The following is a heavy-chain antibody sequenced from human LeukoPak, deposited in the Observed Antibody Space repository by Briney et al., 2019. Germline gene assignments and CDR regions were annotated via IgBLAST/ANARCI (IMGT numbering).Heavy chain of an antibody. Sequence: PGGSLRLSCAASGFTVSSNYMSWVRQAPGKGLEWVSVIYSGGSTYYADSVKGRFTISRDNSKNTLYLQMNSLRAEDAAVYYCARAIHSSGYPPVDYWGQGTLVTASS. J-gene: IGHJ4*02. CDR3: ARAIHSSGYPPVDY. CDR1: GFTVSSNY. D-gene: IGHD3-22*01. V-gene: IGHV3-66*01. CDR2: IYSGGST.